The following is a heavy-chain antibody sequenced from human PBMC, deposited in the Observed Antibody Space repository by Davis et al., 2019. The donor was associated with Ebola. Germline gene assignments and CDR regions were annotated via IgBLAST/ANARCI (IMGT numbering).Heavy chain of an antibody. CDR2: ISSSSSYI. D-gene: IGHD6-19*01. Sequence: GGSLRLSCTASGFTFGDYAMSWVRQAPGKGLEWVSSISSSSSYIYYADSVKGRFTISRDNAKNSLYLQMNSLRAEDTAVYYCASGSVQWLVRRDAFDIWGQGTMVTVSS. CDR3: ASGSVQWLVRRDAFDI. CDR1: GFTFGDYA. J-gene: IGHJ3*02. V-gene: IGHV3-21*01.